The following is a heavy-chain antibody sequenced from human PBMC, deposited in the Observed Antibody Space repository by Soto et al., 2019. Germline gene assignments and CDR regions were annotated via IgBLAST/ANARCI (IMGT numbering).Heavy chain of an antibody. J-gene: IGHJ3*02. CDR1: GFTFNNYW. Sequence: EMQLVESGGGLVQPGGSLRLSCAASGFTFNNYWMSWVRQAPGKGLEWVANIKQDGRAAWYVDSVKGRFTISRDNARKSLYLQMNSLRLGDTAMYYCARGDYNDTTGPFSDAFDIWGRGTMVTVSS. CDR2: IKQDGRAA. CDR3: ARGDYNDTTGPFSDAFDI. D-gene: IGHD3-22*01. V-gene: IGHV3-7*04.